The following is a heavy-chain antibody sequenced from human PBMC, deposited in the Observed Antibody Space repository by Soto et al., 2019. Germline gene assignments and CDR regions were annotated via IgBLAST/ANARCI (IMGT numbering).Heavy chain of an antibody. V-gene: IGHV4-34*01. D-gene: IGHD3-10*01. J-gene: IGHJ5*02. Sequence: SETLSLTCAVYGGSFSGYYWSWIRQPPGKGLEWIGEINHSGSTNYNPSLKSRVTISVDTSKNQFSLKLSSVTAADTAVYYCARGRPRYGSGSYYLSSLGRGWWFDPWGQGTLVTVS. CDR1: GGSFSGYY. CDR3: ARGRPRYGSGSYYLSSLGRGWWFDP. CDR2: INHSGST.